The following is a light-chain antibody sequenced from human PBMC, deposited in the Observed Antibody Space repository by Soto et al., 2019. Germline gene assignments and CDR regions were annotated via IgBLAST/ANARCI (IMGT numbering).Light chain of an antibody. J-gene: IGKJ2*01. CDR3: QQYGSSSMYT. CDR2: GAS. V-gene: IGKV3-20*01. CDR1: QSVSSSF. Sequence: EIVLTQSPGTLSLSPGERATLSCRASQSVSSSFLAWYQQKPGQAPRLLIYGASSRATGIPDRFSGSGSGTDFILTISRLEPEDFAVYYCQQYGSSSMYTFGQGTKLEIK.